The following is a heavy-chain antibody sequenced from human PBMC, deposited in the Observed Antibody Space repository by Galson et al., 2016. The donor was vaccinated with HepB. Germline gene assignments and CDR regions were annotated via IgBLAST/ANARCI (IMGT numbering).Heavy chain of an antibody. CDR2: VYHSGTT. CDR3: ARHISVPRTRGFDY. Sequence: LRLSCAASGFTFSDYYMNWIRQAPGKGLDWIGEVYHSGTTNLNPSLQSRGTISIDNSRNQFSLKLTSVTAADTAVYYCARHISVPRTRGFDYWGQGILVTVSS. J-gene: IGHJ4*02. D-gene: IGHD6-19*01. CDR1: GFTFSDYY. V-gene: IGHV4-34*01.